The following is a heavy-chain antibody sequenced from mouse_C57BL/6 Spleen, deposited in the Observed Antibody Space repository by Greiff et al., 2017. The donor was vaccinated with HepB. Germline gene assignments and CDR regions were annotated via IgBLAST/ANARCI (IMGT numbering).Heavy chain of an antibody. CDR3: ARYYYGSSYGWYFDV. CDR2: ISDGGSYT. J-gene: IGHJ1*03. D-gene: IGHD1-1*01. V-gene: IGHV5-4*01. Sequence: EVQGVESGGGLVKPGGSLKLSCAASGFTFSSYAMSWVRQTPEKRLEWVATISDGGSYTYYPDNVKGRFTISRDNAKNNLYLQMSHLKSEDTAMYYCARYYYGSSYGWYFDVWGTGTTVTVSS. CDR1: GFTFSSYA.